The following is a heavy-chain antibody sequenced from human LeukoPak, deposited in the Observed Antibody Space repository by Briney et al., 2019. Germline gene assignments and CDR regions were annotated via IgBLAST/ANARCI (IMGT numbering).Heavy chain of an antibody. Sequence: SVKVSCKASGGTFSSYAISWVRQAPGQGLEWMGGIIPIFGTANYAQKFQGRVTITADESTSTAYMELSSLRSEDTAVYYCARAPQDIVVVPASFAEYFQHWGQAPWSPSPQ. CDR1: GGTFSSYA. CDR3: ARAPQDIVVVPASFAEYFQH. D-gene: IGHD2-2*01. J-gene: IGHJ1*01. V-gene: IGHV1-69*01. CDR2: IIPIFGTA.